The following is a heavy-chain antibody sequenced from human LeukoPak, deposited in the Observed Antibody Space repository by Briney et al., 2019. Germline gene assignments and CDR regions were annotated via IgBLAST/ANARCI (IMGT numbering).Heavy chain of an antibody. CDR3: AKEQYNWNSIFDY. Sequence: GGSLRLSCAASGFTFSNYGMHWVRQAPGKGLEWVAVVSSDGSIDYYADSLRGRFTVSRDNSKNTMFLQFNTLRPEDTAVYYCAKEQYNWNSIFDYWGQGTLVTVSS. V-gene: IGHV3-30*18. CDR2: VSSDGSID. D-gene: IGHD1-7*01. J-gene: IGHJ4*02. CDR1: GFTFSNYG.